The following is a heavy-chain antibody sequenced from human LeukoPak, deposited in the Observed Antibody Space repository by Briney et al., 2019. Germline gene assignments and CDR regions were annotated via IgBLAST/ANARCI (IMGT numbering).Heavy chain of an antibody. D-gene: IGHD3-10*01. CDR1: GGSISSSN. CDR2: ISYDGSNK. Sequence: PSETLSLTCAVSGGSISSSNWWSWVRQPPGKGLEWVAVISYDGSNKYYADSVKGRFTISRDNSKNTLYLQMNSLRAEDTAVYYCARDQGSAPGYYGMDVWGQGTTVTVSS. CDR3: ARDQGSAPGYYGMDV. V-gene: IGHV3-30-3*01. J-gene: IGHJ6*02.